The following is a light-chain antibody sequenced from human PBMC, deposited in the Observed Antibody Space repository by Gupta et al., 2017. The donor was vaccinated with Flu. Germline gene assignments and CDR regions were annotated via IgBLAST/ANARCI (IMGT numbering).Light chain of an antibody. CDR1: QSIGSN. V-gene: IGKV3-15*01. CDR2: GGS. Sequence: PATLSVSSGERVTLSCRASQSIGSNLVWYQQKPGQPPRLLIYGGSTRAPGIPARFSGSGSGTEFTLTISSLQSEDFAVYYCQHYNNWPVTFGQGTKVEIK. J-gene: IGKJ1*01. CDR3: QHYNNWPVT.